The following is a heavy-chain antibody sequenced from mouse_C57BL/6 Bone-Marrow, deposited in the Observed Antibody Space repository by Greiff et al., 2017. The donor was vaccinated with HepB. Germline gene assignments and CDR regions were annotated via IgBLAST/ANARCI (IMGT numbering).Heavy chain of an antibody. Sequence: VQLKESGPGLVKPSQSLSLTCSVTGYSITSGYYWNWIRQFPGNKLEWMGYISYDGSNNYNPSLKNRISITRDTSKNQFFLKLNSVTTEDTATYYCARDDGYEIYYAMDYWGQGTSVTVSS. CDR2: ISYDGSN. V-gene: IGHV3-6*01. CDR3: ARDDGYEIYYAMDY. D-gene: IGHD2-2*01. J-gene: IGHJ4*01. CDR1: GYSITSGYY.